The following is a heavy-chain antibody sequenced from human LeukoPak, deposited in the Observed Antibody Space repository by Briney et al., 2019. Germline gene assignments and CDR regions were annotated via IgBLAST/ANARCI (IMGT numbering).Heavy chain of an antibody. J-gene: IGHJ6*02. V-gene: IGHV3-13*04. D-gene: IGHD3-10*01. CDR1: GFTFSSYD. CDR3: ARGRNYYGSGRPYGMDV. CDR2: IGTAGDT. Sequence: GGSLRLSCAASGFTFSSYDMHWVRQATGKGLEWVSAIGTAGDTYYPGSVKGRFTIYRENAKNSLYLQMNSLRAGDTAVYYCARGRNYYGSGRPYGMDVWGQGTTVTVSS.